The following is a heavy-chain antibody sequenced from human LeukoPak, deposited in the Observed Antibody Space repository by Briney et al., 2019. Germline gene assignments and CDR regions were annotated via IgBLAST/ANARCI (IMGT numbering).Heavy chain of an antibody. CDR2: ISAYNGNT. J-gene: IGHJ5*02. CDR3: ARGPLEYCSGGTCYSGRNWFDP. Sequence: ASVKVSCKASGYTFTSYGISWVRQAPGQGLEWMGWISAYNGNTNYAQKLQGRVTMTTDTSTSTAYMELRRLRYDDTAAYYCARGPLEYCSGGTCYSGRNWFDPWGQGTLVTVSS. CDR1: GYTFTSYG. V-gene: IGHV1-18*01. D-gene: IGHD2-15*01.